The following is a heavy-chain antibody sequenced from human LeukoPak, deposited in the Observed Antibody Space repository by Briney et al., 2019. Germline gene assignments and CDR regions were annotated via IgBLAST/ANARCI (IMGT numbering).Heavy chain of an antibody. Sequence: GGSLRLSCAASGFTVSRNYMSWVRQAPGKGLEWVSVIYSDDSTYYVDSVKGRFTISRDNSKNTLYLQMNSLSAKDTAVYYCAGEYCSSGSCYPRYWGQGALVTVSS. J-gene: IGHJ4*02. CDR2: IYSDDST. V-gene: IGHV3-53*01. CDR3: AGEYCSSGSCYPRY. D-gene: IGHD2-15*01. CDR1: GFTVSRNY.